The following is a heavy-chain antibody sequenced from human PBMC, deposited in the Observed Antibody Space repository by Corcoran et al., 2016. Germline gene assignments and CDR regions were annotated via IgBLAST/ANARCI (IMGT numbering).Heavy chain of an antibody. Sequence: QVQLVQSGAEVKKPGASVKVSCKASGYTFTSYDINWVRQATGQGLEWMGWMNPNSGNTGYAQKFQGRVTMTRNTSISTAYMELSSLRSDDTAVYYCARWKLRYFDSPGYYYYGMDVWGQGTTVTVSS. D-gene: IGHD3-9*01. CDR1: GYTFTSYD. J-gene: IGHJ6*02. V-gene: IGHV1-8*01. CDR3: ARWKLRYFDSPGYYYYGMDV. CDR2: MNPNSGNT.